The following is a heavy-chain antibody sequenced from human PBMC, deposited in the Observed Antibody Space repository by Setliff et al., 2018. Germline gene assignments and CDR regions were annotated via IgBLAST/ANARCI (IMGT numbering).Heavy chain of an antibody. CDR2: IITAFGSA. Sequence: SVKVSCKTSGTTFNSHAINWVRQAPGQGLEWMGRIITAFGSAISAQKFQDRVSITADESTSTAYMELSSLRSEDTAVYYCASSRDYNFWSGYYSPLDYWGQGTLVTVSS. CDR1: GTTFNSHA. V-gene: IGHV1-69*13. J-gene: IGHJ4*02. D-gene: IGHD3-3*01. CDR3: ASSRDYNFWSGYYSPLDY.